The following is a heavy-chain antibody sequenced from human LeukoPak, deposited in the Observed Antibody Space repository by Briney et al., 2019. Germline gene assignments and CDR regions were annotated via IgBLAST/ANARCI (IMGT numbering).Heavy chain of an antibody. Sequence: ASVKVSCKASGYTFTSYDINWVRQATGQGLEWMGWMNPNSGNTGYAQKFQGRVTITRNTSISTADMELSSLRSDDTAVYYCARPLYGSGSYYMDYWGQGTLVTVSS. CDR3: ARPLYGSGSYYMDY. CDR1: GYTFTSYD. J-gene: IGHJ4*02. V-gene: IGHV1-8*03. D-gene: IGHD3-10*01. CDR2: MNPNSGNT.